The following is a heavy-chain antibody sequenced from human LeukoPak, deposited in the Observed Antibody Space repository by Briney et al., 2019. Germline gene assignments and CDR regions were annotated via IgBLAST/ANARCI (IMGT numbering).Heavy chain of an antibody. D-gene: IGHD3-3*01. CDR3: ARDPKDDFCSHIPRMDV. CDR2: ISAYNGNT. Sequence: ASVKVSCKASGYTFTSYGISWVRQAPGQGVERMGWISAYNGNTNYAQKLQGRVTMTTDTSTSTAYMELRSLRSDDTAVYYCARDPKDDFCSHIPRMDVWGQGTTVTVSS. CDR1: GYTFTSYG. J-gene: IGHJ6*02. V-gene: IGHV1-18*01.